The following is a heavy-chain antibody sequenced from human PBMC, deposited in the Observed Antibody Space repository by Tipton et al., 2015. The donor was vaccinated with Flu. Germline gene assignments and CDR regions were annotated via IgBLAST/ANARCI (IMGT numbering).Heavy chain of an antibody. V-gene: IGHV6-1*01. J-gene: IGHJ6*02. CDR2: TYYRSKWYN. D-gene: IGHD2-2*01. Sequence: LSLTCAISGDSVSSNSAAWNWIRQSPSRGLEWLGRTYYRSKWYNDYAVSVKSRITINPDTSKNQFSLQLNSVTPEDTAVYYCARGTGYCSSTSCFHGMDVWGQGTTVTVSS. CDR1: GDSVSSNSAA. CDR3: ARGTGYCSSTSCFHGMDV.